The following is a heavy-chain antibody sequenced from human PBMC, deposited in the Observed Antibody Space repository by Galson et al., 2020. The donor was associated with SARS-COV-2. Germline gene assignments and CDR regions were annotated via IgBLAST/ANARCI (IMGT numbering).Heavy chain of an antibody. Sequence: SVKVYCKASAGTFSSYAISWVRQAPGQGLEWMEGIIPILGIANYAQKFQGRVTITADKSTSTAYMELSSLRSEDAAVYYGTCTAMGPDYYYHYMDVWGKGTTVTVSS. CDR2: IIPILGIA. J-gene: IGHJ6*03. CDR3: TCTAMGPDYYYHYMDV. D-gene: IGHD5-18*01. V-gene: IGHV1-69*10. CDR1: AGTFSSYA.